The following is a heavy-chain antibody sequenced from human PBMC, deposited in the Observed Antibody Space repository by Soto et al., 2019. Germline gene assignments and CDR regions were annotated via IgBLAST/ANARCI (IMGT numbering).Heavy chain of an antibody. Sequence: SVKVSCKASGGTFSNYVITWVRQAPGQGLECMGGIIPVFGKVDYAQKFQGRVTIAADESTSAAYMELSSLTSEDTALYYCAKKEEYDYVWGKSPLDWGQGTLVTVSS. V-gene: IGHV1-69*13. CDR3: AKKEEYDYVWGKSPLD. D-gene: IGHD3-16*01. CDR2: IIPVFGKV. CDR1: GGTFSNYV. J-gene: IGHJ4*03.